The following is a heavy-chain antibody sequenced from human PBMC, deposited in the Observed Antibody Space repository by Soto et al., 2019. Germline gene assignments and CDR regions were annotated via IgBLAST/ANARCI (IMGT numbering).Heavy chain of an antibody. CDR3: ERRIVATETFDY. CDR2: IYYAGST. Sequence: SETLSLTCTVSGGSRISYYWSWIRQPPGRGLEWIGFIYYAGSTKYNPSLNSRVTISVDTSKNQFSLTVTSVTAADTAVYYCERRIVATETFDYWGQGTLVTVSS. D-gene: IGHD5-12*01. V-gene: IGHV4-59*08. CDR1: GGSRISYY. J-gene: IGHJ4*02.